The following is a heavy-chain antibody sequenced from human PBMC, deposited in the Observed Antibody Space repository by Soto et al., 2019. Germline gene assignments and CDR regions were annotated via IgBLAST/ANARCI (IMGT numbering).Heavy chain of an antibody. V-gene: IGHV3-21*01. CDR2: ISTASTHI. CDR1: GFTFSDYS. D-gene: IGHD1-26*01. Sequence: EVQVVESGGGLVKPGGSLRLSCAASGFTFSDYSMNWVRQGPGKGLEWVSSISTASTHIYYADSLRGRFTISRDNVKNSLYLQMNSLRAEDTAVYYCARGTTPVQREDRLDYWGQGTLVTVSS. J-gene: IGHJ4*02. CDR3: ARGTTPVQREDRLDY.